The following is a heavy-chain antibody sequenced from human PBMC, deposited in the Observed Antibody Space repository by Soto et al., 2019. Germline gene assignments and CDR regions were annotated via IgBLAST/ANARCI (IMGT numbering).Heavy chain of an antibody. V-gene: IGHV3-23*01. J-gene: IGHJ4*02. Sequence: GGSLRLSCAASGFTFSSYSMNWVRQAPGKGLEWVSSITGSGATTYYADSVKGRFTISRDNSKNTLYLQMNSLRTEDTAVYYCATGRAASTQFDYWGQGTLVTVSS. CDR2: ITGSGATT. CDR1: GFTFSSYS. CDR3: ATGRAASTQFDY. D-gene: IGHD2-15*01.